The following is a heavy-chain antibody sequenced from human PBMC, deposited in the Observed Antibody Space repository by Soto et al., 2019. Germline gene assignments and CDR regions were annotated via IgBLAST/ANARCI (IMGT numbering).Heavy chain of an antibody. J-gene: IGHJ4*02. CDR3: ARGRYCSSTSCSMEEYYFDY. D-gene: IGHD2-2*01. CDR2: INWNGGST. Sequence: GGSLRLSCAASGFTFDDYGMSWVRQAPGKGLEWVSGINWNGGSTGYADSVKGRFTISRDNAKNSLYLQMNSLRAEDTALYHCARGRYCSSTSCSMEEYYFDYWGQGTLVTVSS. CDR1: GFTFDDYG. V-gene: IGHV3-20*01.